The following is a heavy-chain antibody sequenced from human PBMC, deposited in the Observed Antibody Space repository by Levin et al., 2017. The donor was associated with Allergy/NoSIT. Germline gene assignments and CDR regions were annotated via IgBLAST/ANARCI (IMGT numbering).Heavy chain of an antibody. Sequence: GESLKISCAASGFTFSGHAMHWVRQAPGKGLEWVTLISYDGSKEYYADSVKGRFTISKDNSKNTLYLQMNSLRAEDTAVYYCARDSGAGNFYPSAFDYWGQGTLVTVSS. CDR2: ISYDGSKE. CDR3: ARDSGAGNFYPSAFDY. CDR1: GFTFSGHA. D-gene: IGHD3-10*01. J-gene: IGHJ4*02. V-gene: IGHV3-30*04.